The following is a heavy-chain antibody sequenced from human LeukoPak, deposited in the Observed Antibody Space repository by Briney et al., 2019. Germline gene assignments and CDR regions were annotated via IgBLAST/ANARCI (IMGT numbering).Heavy chain of an antibody. D-gene: IGHD1-26*01. Sequence: PSETLSLTCTVSGGSISSSSYYWGWIRQPPGKGLEWIGSIYYSGSTYYNPSLKSRVTISVDTSKNQFSLKLSSVTAADTAVYYCARVSPIGATTPDYWGQGTLVTVSS. CDR1: GGSISSSSYY. V-gene: IGHV4-39*07. CDR2: IYYSGST. J-gene: IGHJ4*02. CDR3: ARVSPIGATTPDY.